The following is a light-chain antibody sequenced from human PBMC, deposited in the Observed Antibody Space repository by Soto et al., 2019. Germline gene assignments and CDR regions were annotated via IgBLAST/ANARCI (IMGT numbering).Light chain of an antibody. CDR3: QQRSNWPRT. Sequence: EIVLTQSPATLSLSPGERATLSCRASQSVSTYLAWYQQKPGQAPRLLIYDASNRATGTPARFSGSGSGTDFTLTISSLESEDFAVYYCQQRSNWPRTFGQGTKREIK. V-gene: IGKV3-11*01. CDR2: DAS. CDR1: QSVSTY. J-gene: IGKJ2*01.